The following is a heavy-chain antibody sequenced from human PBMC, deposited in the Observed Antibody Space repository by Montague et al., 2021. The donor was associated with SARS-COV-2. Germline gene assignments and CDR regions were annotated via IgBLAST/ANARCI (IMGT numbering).Heavy chain of an antibody. J-gene: IGHJ6*03. CDR1: GGSISSYY. Sequence: SETLSLTCTVSGGSISSYYWSWIRQPPGKGLEWIGYIYYSGSTNYNPSLKSRVTISVDTSKNQFSLKLSSVTVADTAVYYCARALVPEEWLFGGDYYYYMDVWGKGTTVTVSS. CDR2: IYYSGST. D-gene: IGHD3-3*01. CDR3: ARALVPEEWLFGGDYYYYMDV. V-gene: IGHV4-59*01.